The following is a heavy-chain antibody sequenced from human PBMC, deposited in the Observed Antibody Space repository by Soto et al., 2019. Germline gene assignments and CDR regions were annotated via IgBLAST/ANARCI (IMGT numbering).Heavy chain of an antibody. D-gene: IGHD3-22*01. CDR1: GYSISSGYY. CDR3: AGGLYYYDSSGYSPDY. CDR2: IYHSGTT. Sequence: KTSETLSLTCAVSGYSISSGYYWGWIRQPPGKGLEWIATIYHSGTTYSNPSLKSRVTISVDTSKNQFSLKLSSVTAADTAMYYCAGGLYYYDSSGYSPDYWGLGALVTVSS. J-gene: IGHJ4*02. V-gene: IGHV4-38-2*01.